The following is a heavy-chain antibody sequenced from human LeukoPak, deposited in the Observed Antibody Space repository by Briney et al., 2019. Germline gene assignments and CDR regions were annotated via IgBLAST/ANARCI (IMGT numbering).Heavy chain of an antibody. CDR3: AKDAHWILFDD. V-gene: IGHV3-48*01. CDR1: GFTFSSYS. Sequence: PGGSLRLSCAASGFTFSSYSMDWVRQAPGKGLEWVSYISSSSSPIYYADSVKGRFAISRDNAKNSLYLQMNSLRAEDTAVYYCAKDAHWILFDDWGQGTLVTVSS. CDR2: ISSSSSPI. D-gene: IGHD2-2*03. J-gene: IGHJ4*02.